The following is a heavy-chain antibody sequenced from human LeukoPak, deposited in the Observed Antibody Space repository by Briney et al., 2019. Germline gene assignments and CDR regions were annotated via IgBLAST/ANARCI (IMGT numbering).Heavy chain of an antibody. CDR1: GGTFSSYA. CDR3: ARDDYYDSRRDY. J-gene: IGHJ4*02. Sequence: SVKVSCKASGGTFSSYAISWVRQAPGQGLEWMGGIIPIFGTANYAQKFQGRVTITADESTSTAYMELSSLRSDDTVVYYCARDDYYDSRRDYWGQGTLVTVSS. V-gene: IGHV1-69*13. CDR2: IIPIFGTA. D-gene: IGHD3-22*01.